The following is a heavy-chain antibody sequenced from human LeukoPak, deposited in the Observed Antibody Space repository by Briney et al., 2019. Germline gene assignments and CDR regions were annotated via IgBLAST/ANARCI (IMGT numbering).Heavy chain of an antibody. CDR2: IYHSGST. D-gene: IGHD2-2*01. CDR3: ARQPALVRYCSSTSCYSSWFDP. J-gene: IGHJ5*02. CDR1: GGSFSGYY. Sequence: SETLSLTCAVYGGSFSGYYWSWIRQPPGKGLEWIGEIYHSGSTNYNPSLKSRVTVSVDTSKNQFSLRLTSVTAADTAVYYCARQPALVRYCSSTSCYSSWFDPWGQGTLVTVSS. V-gene: IGHV4-34*01.